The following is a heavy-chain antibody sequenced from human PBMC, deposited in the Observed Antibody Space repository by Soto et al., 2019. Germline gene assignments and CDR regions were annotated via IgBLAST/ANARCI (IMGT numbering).Heavy chain of an antibody. CDR1: GFTFSNYA. CDR3: VKPPGSYSDSSVYYPV. J-gene: IGHJ4*02. Sequence: PGGSLRLSCSASGFTFSNYAIRWVRQTPGKGLEYVSSITANGGDKYYADSVKGRFTISRDNSKNTLYLQMSSLRAEDTAVYYCVKPPGSYSDSSVYYPVWGQGTLVTVSS. D-gene: IGHD3-22*01. V-gene: IGHV3-64D*06. CDR2: ITANGGDK.